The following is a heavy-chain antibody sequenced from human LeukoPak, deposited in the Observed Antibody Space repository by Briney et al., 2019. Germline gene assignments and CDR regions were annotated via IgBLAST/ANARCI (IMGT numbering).Heavy chain of an antibody. CDR2: INPNSGGT. V-gene: IGHV1-2*02. J-gene: IGHJ3*02. Sequence: ASVKVSCKASGYTFTGYYMHRVRQAPGQGLEWMGWINPNSGGTNYAQKFQGRVTMTRDTSISTAYMELSRLRSDDTAVYYCAREWFGELLPSASAFDIWGQGTMVTVSS. D-gene: IGHD3-10*01. CDR3: AREWFGELLPSASAFDI. CDR1: GYTFTGYY.